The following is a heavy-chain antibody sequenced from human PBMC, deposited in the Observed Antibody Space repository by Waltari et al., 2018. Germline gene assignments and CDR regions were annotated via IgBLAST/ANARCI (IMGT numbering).Heavy chain of an antibody. Sequence: EVQLVESGGGLVQPGGSLRLSCAASGFTFSSYSMTWVRQAPGKGLEWVSYISSSSSTIYYADSVKGRFTISRDNAKNSLYLQMNSLRAKDTAVYYCARGETTVTTPWYFDLWGRGTLVTVSS. V-gene: IGHV3-48*01. J-gene: IGHJ2*01. CDR3: ARGETTVTTPWYFDL. CDR1: GFTFSSYS. CDR2: ISSSSSTI. D-gene: IGHD4-17*01.